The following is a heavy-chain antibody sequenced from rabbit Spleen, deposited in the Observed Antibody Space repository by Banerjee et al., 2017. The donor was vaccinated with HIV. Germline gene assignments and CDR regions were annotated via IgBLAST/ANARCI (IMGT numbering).Heavy chain of an antibody. D-gene: IGHD8-1*01. V-gene: IGHV1S43*01. CDR3: ARNLENYAGSSYLDL. J-gene: IGHJ4*01. CDR1: GFTLSSYW. Sequence: QLEESGGGLVKPEGSLTLTCTASGFTLSSYWMCWVRQAPGKGLDWIACIDAGSTGSTYYASWVNGRFTISRSTSLNTVDLKMTSLTAADTATYFCARNLENYAGSSYLDLWGPGTLVPVS. CDR2: IDAGSTGST.